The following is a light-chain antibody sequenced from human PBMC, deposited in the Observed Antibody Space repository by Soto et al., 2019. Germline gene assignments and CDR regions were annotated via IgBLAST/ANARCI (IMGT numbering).Light chain of an antibody. CDR1: STDVGGYNY. CDR3: CSYARRDTLHV. CDR2: DVS. J-gene: IGLJ1*01. V-gene: IGLV2-11*01. Sequence: QSALTQPRSVSGSPGQSVTISCTGTSTDVGGYNYVSWYQQHPGKVPKLMLYDVSKRPSGVPDRFSGSKSGNTASLTISGLQDEDEADYYCCSYARRDTLHVFGSGTKLTVL.